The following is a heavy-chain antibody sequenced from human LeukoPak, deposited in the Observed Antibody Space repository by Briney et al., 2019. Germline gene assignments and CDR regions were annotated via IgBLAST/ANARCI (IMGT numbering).Heavy chain of an antibody. Sequence: SETLSLTCAVYGGSFSGYYWSWIRQPPGKGLEWIGEINHSGSTNYNPSLKSRVTISVDTSKNQFSLKLSSVTAADTAVYYCARGPYCSSTSCYRTVPDYWGQGTLVTVSS. J-gene: IGHJ4*02. CDR2: INHSGST. CDR3: ARGPYCSSTSCYRTVPDY. V-gene: IGHV4-34*01. CDR1: GGSFSGYY. D-gene: IGHD2-2*02.